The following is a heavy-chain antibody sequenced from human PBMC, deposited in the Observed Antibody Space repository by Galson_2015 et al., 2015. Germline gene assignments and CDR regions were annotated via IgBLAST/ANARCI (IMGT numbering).Heavy chain of an antibody. CDR1: GGSISSGDYY. J-gene: IGHJ2*01. CDR2: IYYSGST. D-gene: IGHD1-20*01. V-gene: IGHV4-30-4*01. CDR3: ARGGGITGTDWYFDL. Sequence: TLSLTCTVSGGSISSGDYYWSWIRQPPGKGLEWIGYIYYSGSTYYNPSLKSRVTISVDTSKNQFSLKLSSVTAADTAVYYCARGGGITGTDWYFDLWGRGTLVTVSS.